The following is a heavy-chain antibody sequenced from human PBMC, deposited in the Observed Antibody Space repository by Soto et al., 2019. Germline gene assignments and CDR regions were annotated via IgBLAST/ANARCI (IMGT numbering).Heavy chain of an antibody. CDR3: AGGIWFGELSYDY. V-gene: IGHV4-34*01. CDR1: GGSFSGYY. J-gene: IGHJ4*02. D-gene: IGHD3-10*01. CDR2: INHSGST. Sequence: SETLSLTCAVYGGSFSGYYWSWIRQPPGKGLEWIGEINHSGSTNYNPSLKSRVTISVDTSKNQFSLKLSCVTAADTAVYYCAGGIWFGELSYDYWGQGTLVTVSS.